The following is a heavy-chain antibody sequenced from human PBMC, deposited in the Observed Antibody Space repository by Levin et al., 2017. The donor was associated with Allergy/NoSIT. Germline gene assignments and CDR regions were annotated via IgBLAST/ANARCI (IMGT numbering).Heavy chain of an antibody. CDR2: ISYDGSNK. Sequence: SCAASGFTFSSYGMHWVRQAPGKGLEWVAVISYDGSNKYYADSVKGRFTISRDNSKNTLYLQMNSLRAEDTAVYYCAKGGRYCSGGSCYSVVYYFDYWGQGTLVTVSS. V-gene: IGHV3-30*18. D-gene: IGHD2-15*01. CDR3: AKGGRYCSGGSCYSVVYYFDY. CDR1: GFTFSSYG. J-gene: IGHJ4*02.